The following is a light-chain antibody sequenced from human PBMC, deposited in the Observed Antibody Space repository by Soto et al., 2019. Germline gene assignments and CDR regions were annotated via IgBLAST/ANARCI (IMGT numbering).Light chain of an antibody. CDR2: RAS. CDR3: LQHHNFWE. Sequence: ILMTQSPATVSVSPGESATLSCRASQNIYYNVAWYQHRPGQAPRLLLYRASTRAPGVPARFSGSGSGTEFTRTISSLQTEDFTVYDCLQHHNFWEFGHGTNVEI. CDR1: QNIYYN. J-gene: IGKJ1*01. V-gene: IGKV3-15*01.